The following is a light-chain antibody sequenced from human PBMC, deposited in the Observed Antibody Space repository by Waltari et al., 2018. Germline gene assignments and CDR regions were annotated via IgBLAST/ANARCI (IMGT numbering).Light chain of an antibody. J-gene: IGKJ2*01. V-gene: IGKV1-8*01. Sequence: AIRMTQSPSSLYASPGDRVTITCRASQGISSYLAWYQQKPGKAPKLLIYAASTLQSGVPSRFSGSGSGTDFTLTISCLQSEDFATYYCQQYYSYPLYTFGQGTKLEI. CDR3: QQYYSYPLYT. CDR1: QGISSY. CDR2: AAS.